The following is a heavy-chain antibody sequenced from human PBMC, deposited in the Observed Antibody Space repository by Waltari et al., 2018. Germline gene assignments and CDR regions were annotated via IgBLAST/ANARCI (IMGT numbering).Heavy chain of an antibody. V-gene: IGHV1-8*01. CDR1: GYTSTSYD. CDR3: ARDRVGGSGSYYAY. CDR2: MNPNSGNT. J-gene: IGHJ4*02. D-gene: IGHD3-10*01. Sequence: QVQLVQSGAEVKKPGASVKVSCKASGYTSTSYDINGVRPATGQGLEWMGWMNPNSGNTGYAQKFQGRVTITTDESTSTAYMELSSLRSEDTAVYYCARDRVGGSGSYYAYWGQGTLVTVSS.